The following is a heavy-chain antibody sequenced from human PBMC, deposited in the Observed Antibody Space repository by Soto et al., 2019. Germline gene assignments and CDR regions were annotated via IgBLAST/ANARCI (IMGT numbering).Heavy chain of an antibody. CDR1: GFTVSNNY. CDR3: AAYSHKGY. D-gene: IGHD3-16*01. V-gene: IGHV3-66*01. CDR2: IYSGGST. Sequence: EEQLVESGGDLVQPGGSLRLSCAASGFTVSNNYMSWVRQAPGKGLEWVSLIYSGGSTYYADSVKGRFTISRDSSKNTLYLQMNSLRAEDTAMYYCAAYSHKGYWGQGPWSPSPQ. J-gene: IGHJ4*02.